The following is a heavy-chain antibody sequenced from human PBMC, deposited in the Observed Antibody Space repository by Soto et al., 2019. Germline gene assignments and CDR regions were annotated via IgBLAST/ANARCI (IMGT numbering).Heavy chain of an antibody. Sequence: SETLSLTCTVSGGSVSSGSYYWSWIRQPPGKGLEWIGYIYYSGSTNYNPSLKSRVTISVDTSKNQFSLKLSSVTAADTAVYYCARAYCGGDCRNGNWFDPWGQGTLVTVS. V-gene: IGHV4-61*01. CDR2: IYYSGST. CDR1: GGSVSSGSYY. D-gene: IGHD2-21*02. J-gene: IGHJ5*02. CDR3: ARAYCGGDCRNGNWFDP.